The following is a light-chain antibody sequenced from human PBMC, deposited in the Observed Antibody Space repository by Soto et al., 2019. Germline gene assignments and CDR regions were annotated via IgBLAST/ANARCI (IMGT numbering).Light chain of an antibody. V-gene: IGKV3-11*01. CDR3: QQRSNWPRT. CDR1: QSVSSY. J-gene: IGKJ1*01. CDR2: DAS. Sequence: EIVMTPSPATLSVSPGERATFSCRASQSVSSYLAWYQQKPGQAPRLLIYDASNRATGIPARFSGSGSGTDFTLTISSLEPEDFAVYYCQQRSNWPRTFGQGTKVDIK.